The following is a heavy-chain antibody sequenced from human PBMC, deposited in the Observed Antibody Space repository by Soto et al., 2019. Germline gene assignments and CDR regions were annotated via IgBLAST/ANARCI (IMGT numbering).Heavy chain of an antibody. J-gene: IGHJ3*02. CDR1: GYTFTGYY. Sequence: ASVKVSCKXSGYTFTGYYMHWVRQAPGQGLEWMGWINPNSGGTNYAQKFQGRVTMTRDTSISTAYMELSRLRSDDTAVYYCARDLVGIAVAGTGGPAFDIWGQGTMVTVSS. CDR2: INPNSGGT. V-gene: IGHV1-2*02. CDR3: ARDLVGIAVAGTGGPAFDI. D-gene: IGHD6-19*01.